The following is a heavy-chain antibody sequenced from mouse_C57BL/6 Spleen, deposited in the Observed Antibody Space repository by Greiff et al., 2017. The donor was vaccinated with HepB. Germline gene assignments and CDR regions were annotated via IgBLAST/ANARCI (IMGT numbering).Heavy chain of an antibody. CDR3: ARAYYSKDGYFDV. CDR1: GFSLTSYA. V-gene: IGHV2-9-1*01. CDR2: IWTGGGT. J-gene: IGHJ1*03. D-gene: IGHD2-5*01. Sequence: QVQLQQSGPGLVAPSQRLSITCTVSGFSLTSYAISWVRQPPGKGLEWLGVIWTGGGTNYNSALKSRLSISKDNSKSQVFLKMNSLQTDDTARYYCARAYYSKDGYFDVWGTGTTVTVSS.